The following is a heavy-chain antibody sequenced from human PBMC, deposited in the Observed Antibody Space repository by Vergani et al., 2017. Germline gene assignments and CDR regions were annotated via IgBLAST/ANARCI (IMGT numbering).Heavy chain of an antibody. D-gene: IGHD1-20*01. V-gene: IGHV4-39*01. Sequence: QLQLQESGPGLLKPSETLSLTCSVSGTSISGSSDYWGWIRQPPGKGLEWIGSIFYTGTSYYNPSLESRATNSVDTSKNQFSLKLKSVTAADTAVYYCASGYNWNWDAFDIWGQGTMVTVSS. J-gene: IGHJ3*02. CDR2: IFYTGTS. CDR3: ASGYNWNWDAFDI. CDR1: GTSISGSSDY.